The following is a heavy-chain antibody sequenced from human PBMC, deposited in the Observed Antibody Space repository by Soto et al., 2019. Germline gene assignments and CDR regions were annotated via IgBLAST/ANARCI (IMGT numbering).Heavy chain of an antibody. J-gene: IGHJ6*02. CDR1: GGTFSSYA. V-gene: IGHV1-69*06. D-gene: IGHD3-16*02. Sequence: RASVKVSCKASGGTFSSYAISWVRQAPGQGLEWMGGIIPIFGTANYAQKFQGRVTITADKSTSTAYMELSSLRSEDTAVYYCASKFITIDSWYYYYGMDVWGQGTTVTV. CDR3: ASKFITIDSWYYYYGMDV. CDR2: IIPIFGTA.